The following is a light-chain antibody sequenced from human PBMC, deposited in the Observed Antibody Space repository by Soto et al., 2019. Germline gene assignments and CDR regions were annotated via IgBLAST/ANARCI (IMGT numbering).Light chain of an antibody. J-gene: IGKJ2*01. Sequence: EVVLTQSPGTLSLSPGEGATLSCRASHNISSTYLAWYQQKPGQAPRLLIYGASSRATGIPDRFRGSGSGTDFTLTVSRLEPEDFAVFYCQHYGSSMYTFGQGTRLDIK. CDR3: QHYGSSMYT. CDR2: GAS. V-gene: IGKV3-20*01. CDR1: HNISSTY.